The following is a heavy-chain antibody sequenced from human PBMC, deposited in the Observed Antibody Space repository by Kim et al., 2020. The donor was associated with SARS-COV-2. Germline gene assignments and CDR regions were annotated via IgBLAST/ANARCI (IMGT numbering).Heavy chain of an antibody. Sequence: GGSLRLSCTASGFTFGDYAMSWFRQAPGMGLEWVSFIRGKPYGGTTDYAASVKGRFTISRDDSKSLAYLQMNSLKTEDTAIYYCTRDQYDSGTPNAFDIWGQGTMVTVSS. D-gene: IGHD3-10*01. CDR1: GFTFGDYA. J-gene: IGHJ3*02. V-gene: IGHV3-49*03. CDR3: TRDQYDSGTPNAFDI. CDR2: IRGKPYGGTT.